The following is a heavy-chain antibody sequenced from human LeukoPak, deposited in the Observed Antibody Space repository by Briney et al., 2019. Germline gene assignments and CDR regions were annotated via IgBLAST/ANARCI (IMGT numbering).Heavy chain of an antibody. Sequence: SQTLSLTCTVSGGSISSGSYYWSWIRQPAGKGLEWIVRIYTSGSTNSNSSLKSRATITVDTSNKLFYLKISPRTAADRSVYYCARRRYSFNFDYWGQGTLVTVSS. CDR2: IYTSGST. CDR3: ARRRYSFNFDY. V-gene: IGHV4-61*02. J-gene: IGHJ4*02. CDR1: GGSISSGSYY. D-gene: IGHD5-18*01.